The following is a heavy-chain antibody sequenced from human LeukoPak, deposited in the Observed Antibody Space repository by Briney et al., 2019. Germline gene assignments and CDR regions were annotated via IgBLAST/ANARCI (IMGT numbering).Heavy chain of an antibody. CDR2: ISSSTGYI. CDR1: GFTFSYSS. J-gene: IGHJ4*02. V-gene: IGHV3-21*01. CDR3: ARGNTAMVRSYFDY. Sequence: GGSLRLSCAASGFTFSYSSMNCVRQAPGKGLEWVSSISSSTGYIYYADSVKGRFTISRDNAKNSLYLQMNSLRAEDTAVYYCARGNTAMVRSYFDYWGLGTLVTVSS. D-gene: IGHD5-18*01.